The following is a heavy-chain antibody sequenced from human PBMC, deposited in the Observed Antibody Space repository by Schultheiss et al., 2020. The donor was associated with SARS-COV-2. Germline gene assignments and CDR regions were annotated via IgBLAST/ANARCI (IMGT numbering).Heavy chain of an antibody. CDR2: IYPGDSDT. J-gene: IGHJ6*03. Sequence: GESLKISCKGSGYSFTSYWIGWVRQMPGKGLEWMGIIYPGDSDTRYSPSFQGQVTISADKSISTAYLQWSSLKASDTAMYYCARHGCSGRSCYSNLWNYYYYYMDVWGKGTTVTVSS. CDR3: ARHGCSGRSCYSNLWNYYYYYMDV. CDR1: GYSFTSYW. D-gene: IGHD2-15*01. V-gene: IGHV5-51*01.